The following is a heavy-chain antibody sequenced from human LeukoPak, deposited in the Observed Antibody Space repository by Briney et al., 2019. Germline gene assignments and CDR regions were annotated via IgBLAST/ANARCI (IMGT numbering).Heavy chain of an antibody. CDR1: GYSFTSYW. Sequence: GESLKISCKGSGYSFTSYWISWVRQMPGKGLEWMGRTDPSDSYTNYSPSFQGHVTISADKSISTAYLQWSSLKASDTAMYYCARSEDGYNYGAGLDYWGQGTLVTVSS. V-gene: IGHV5-10-1*01. CDR2: TDPSDSYT. J-gene: IGHJ4*02. CDR3: ARSEDGYNYGAGLDY. D-gene: IGHD5-24*01.